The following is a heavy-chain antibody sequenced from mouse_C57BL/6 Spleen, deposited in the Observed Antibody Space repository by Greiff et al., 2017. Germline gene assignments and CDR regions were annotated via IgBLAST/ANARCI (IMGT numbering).Heavy chain of an antibody. Sequence: VQLQQSGTELVKPGASVKLSCKASGYTFTSYWMHWVKQRPGQGLEWIGNINPSNGGTNYNEKFKSKATLTVDKSSSTAYMQLSGLTSEDSAVYYCAREVGYYDYFDYWGQGTTLTVSS. V-gene: IGHV1-53*01. CDR2: INPSNGGT. CDR1: GYTFTSYW. J-gene: IGHJ2*01. D-gene: IGHD2-3*01. CDR3: AREVGYYDYFDY.